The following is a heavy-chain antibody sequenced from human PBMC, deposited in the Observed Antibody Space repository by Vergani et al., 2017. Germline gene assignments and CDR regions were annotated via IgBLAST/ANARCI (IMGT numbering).Heavy chain of an antibody. J-gene: IGHJ3*02. CDR2: ISSSSSYI. Sequence: EVQLVESGGGLVKPGGSLRLSCAASGFTFSSYSMNWVRQAPGKGLEWVSSISSSSSYIYYADSVKGRFTISRDNAKNPLYLQMNSLRAEDTAVYYCAREMVGSGAFDIWGQGTMVTVSS. CDR3: AREMVGSGAFDI. D-gene: IGHD2-15*01. V-gene: IGHV3-21*01. CDR1: GFTFSSYS.